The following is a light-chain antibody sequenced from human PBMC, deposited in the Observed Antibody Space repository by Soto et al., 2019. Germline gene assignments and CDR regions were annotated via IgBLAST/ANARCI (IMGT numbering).Light chain of an antibody. CDR2: DAS. CDR3: QHRINWPLT. V-gene: IGKV3-11*01. J-gene: IGKJ5*01. Sequence: EIVLTQFPGTLSLAPGERATLSCRASQSVTSSSLAWYQQKVGRAPRLLIYDASNRATGIPARFSGSGSETDFTLTISSLEPEDFAVYYCQHRINWPLTFGQGTRLEIK. CDR1: QSVTSSS.